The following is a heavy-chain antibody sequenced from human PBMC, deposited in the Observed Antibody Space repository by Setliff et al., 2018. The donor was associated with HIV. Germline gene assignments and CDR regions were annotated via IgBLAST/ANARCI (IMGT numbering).Heavy chain of an antibody. D-gene: IGHD2-2*02. CDR1: GGSISSDTYY. J-gene: IGHJ3*02. CDR2: IYTSGST. V-gene: IGHV4-61*02. CDR3: ARWNLALYLDS. Sequence: LSLTCTVSGGSISSDTYYWSWIWQTAGKGLEWIGLIYTSGSTNYNPALKSRVTISLETSKNQFSLKLSSVTAADTAVYYCARWNLALYLDSWGQGTMVTVSS.